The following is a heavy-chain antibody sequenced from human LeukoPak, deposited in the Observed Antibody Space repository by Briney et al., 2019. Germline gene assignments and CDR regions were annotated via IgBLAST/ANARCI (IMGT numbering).Heavy chain of an antibody. CDR2: ISSSSYI. Sequence: PGGSLRLSCAASGFTFSSYSMNWVRQAPGKGLEWVSSISSSSYIYYADSVKGRFTISRDNAKNSLYLQMNSLRAEDTAVYYCARDAYCGGDCYSDYWGQGTLVTVSS. CDR3: ARDAYCGGDCYSDY. CDR1: GFTFSSYS. V-gene: IGHV3-21*01. D-gene: IGHD2-21*02. J-gene: IGHJ4*02.